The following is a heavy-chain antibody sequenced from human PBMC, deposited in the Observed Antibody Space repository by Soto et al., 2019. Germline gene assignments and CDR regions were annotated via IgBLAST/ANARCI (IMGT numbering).Heavy chain of an antibody. Sequence: PGGSLRLSCVGSGFTFSSYAMHWVRQAPGKGLEWVAVISYDGSNKYYADSVKGRFTISRDNSKNTLYLQMNSLRAEDTAVYYCVSLDGVFDYWGQGTLVTVSS. V-gene: IGHV3-30-3*01. CDR3: VSLDGVFDY. D-gene: IGHD3-16*01. CDR1: GFTFSSYA. J-gene: IGHJ4*02. CDR2: ISYDGSNK.